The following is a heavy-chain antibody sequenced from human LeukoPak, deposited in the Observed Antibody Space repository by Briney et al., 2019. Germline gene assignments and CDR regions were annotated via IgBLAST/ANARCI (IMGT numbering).Heavy chain of an antibody. D-gene: IGHD3-9*01. CDR1: GFTFSSYW. V-gene: IGHV3-7*01. CDR2: IKQDGSEK. J-gene: IGHJ4*02. Sequence: GGSLRLSCAASGFTFSSYWMSWVRQAPGKGLEWVANIKQDGSEKYYVDSVKGRFTISRDNAKSSLYLQMNSLRAEDTAVYYCARVGTVLRYFDWLTGTGFFDYWGQGTLVTVSS. CDR3: ARVGTVLRYFDWLTGTGFFDY.